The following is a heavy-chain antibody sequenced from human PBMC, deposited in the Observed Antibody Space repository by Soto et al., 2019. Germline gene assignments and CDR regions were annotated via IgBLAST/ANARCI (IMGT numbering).Heavy chain of an antibody. CDR3: ARDRSEHYYDSSGYYSLRYSGMDV. J-gene: IGHJ6*01. CDR2: IGTAGDT. V-gene: IGHV3-13*01. Sequence: GGSLRLSCAASGFSFSSYDMHLVRQATGKGLEWVSAIGTAGDTYYPGSVKGRFTISRENAKNSLYLQMNSLRAGETAVYYCARDRSEHYYDSSGYYSLRYSGMDVWGPGTTLNVSS. D-gene: IGHD3-22*01. CDR1: GFSFSSYD.